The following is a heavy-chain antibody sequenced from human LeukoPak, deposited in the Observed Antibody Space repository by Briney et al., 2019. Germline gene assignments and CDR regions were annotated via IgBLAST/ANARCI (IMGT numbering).Heavy chain of an antibody. CDR3: ATGSLRSSRFDY. Sequence: GASVKVSCKVSGYTLTELSMHWVRQAPGQGLEWMGGFVPEDGETIYAQKFQGRVTMTEDTSTATAYMELSSLRSEDTAVYYCATGSLRSSRFDYWGQGTLATVSS. CDR2: FVPEDGET. D-gene: IGHD4-17*01. J-gene: IGHJ4*02. CDR1: GYTLTELS. V-gene: IGHV1-24*01.